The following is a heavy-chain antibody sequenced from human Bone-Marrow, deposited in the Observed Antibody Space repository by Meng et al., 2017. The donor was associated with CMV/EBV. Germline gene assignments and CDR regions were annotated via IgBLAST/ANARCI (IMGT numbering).Heavy chain of an antibody. V-gene: IGHV1-69*05. CDR3: ASLPRHRYYYYYGMDV. J-gene: IGHJ6*02. Sequence: SVKVSCKASGYTFTNYGIGWVRQAPGQGLEWMGGIIPIFGTANYAQKFQGRVTITTDESTSTAYMELSSLRSEDTAVYYCASLPRHRYYYYYGMDVWGQGTTVTVSS. CDR2: IIPIFGTA. CDR1: GYTFTNYG.